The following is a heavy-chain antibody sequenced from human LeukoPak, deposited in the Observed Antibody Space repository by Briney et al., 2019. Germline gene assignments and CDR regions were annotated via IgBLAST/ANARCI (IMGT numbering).Heavy chain of an antibody. Sequence: GESLKISCKGSGYSFSTYWIGWVRQMPGKGLEWMGIIYPGDSDIRYSPSFQGQVTISADKSISTAYLQWSSLKASDTAMYYCARTYDTSTKPFQHWGQGTLVTVSS. CDR1: GYSFSTYW. CDR3: ARTYDTSTKPFQH. D-gene: IGHD2-2*01. J-gene: IGHJ1*01. V-gene: IGHV5-51*01. CDR2: IYPGDSDI.